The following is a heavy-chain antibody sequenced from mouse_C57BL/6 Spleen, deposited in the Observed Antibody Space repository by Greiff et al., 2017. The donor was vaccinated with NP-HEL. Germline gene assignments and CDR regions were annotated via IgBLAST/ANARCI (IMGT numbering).Heavy chain of an antibody. D-gene: IGHD1-1*01. CDR2: IDPEDGDT. CDR1: GFNIKDYY. CDR3: TPYFYGSSYFYFDY. J-gene: IGHJ2*01. V-gene: IGHV14-1*01. Sequence: EVQLQQSGAELVRPGASVKLSCTASGFNIKDYYMHWVKQRPEQGLEWIGRIDPEDGDTEYAPKFQGKATMTADTSSNTAYLQLSSLTSEDTAVYYCTPYFYGSSYFYFDYWGQGTTLTVSS.